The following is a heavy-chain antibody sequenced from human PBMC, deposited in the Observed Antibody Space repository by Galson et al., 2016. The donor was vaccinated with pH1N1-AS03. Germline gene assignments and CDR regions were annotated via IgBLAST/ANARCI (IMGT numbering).Heavy chain of an antibody. CDR1: GGSMTSPDW. CDR2: VHYSGTT. CDR3: ASAGYHPPGYHH. V-gene: IGHV4-4*01. Sequence: ETLSLTCAVSGGSMTSPDWWTWVRQPPGKGLEWIGEVHYSGTTSYNPSLNSRVTMSIDKSNNQFSLNLGSVTAADTAVYFCASAGYHPPGYHHWGQGALVTVSS. D-gene: IGHD3-16*02. J-gene: IGHJ5*02.